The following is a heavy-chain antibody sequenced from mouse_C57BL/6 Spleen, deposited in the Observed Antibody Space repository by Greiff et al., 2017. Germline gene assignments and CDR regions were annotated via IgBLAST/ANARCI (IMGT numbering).Heavy chain of an antibody. J-gene: IGHJ3*01. CDR3: ARGGPAWFAY. V-gene: IGHV1-26*01. CDR2: INPNNGGT. CDR1: GYTFTDYY. Sequence: LQLQQSGPELVKPGASVKISCKASGYTFTDYYMNWVKQSHGKSLEWIGDINPNNGGTSYNQKFKGKATLTVDKSSSTAYMELRSLTSEDSAVYYCARGGPAWFAYWGQGTLVTVSA.